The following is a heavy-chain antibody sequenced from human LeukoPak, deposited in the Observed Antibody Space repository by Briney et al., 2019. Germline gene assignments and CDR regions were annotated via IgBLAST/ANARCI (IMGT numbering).Heavy chain of an antibody. D-gene: IGHD3-16*01. Sequence: SETLSLICTVSCGSISSRIYYWGWIRQPPGRGLQWIGTIYNTGSTYYNPSLKRRATISVETSKNQFSLKISALTAADTATYYRALGFRLGEYPFVYWGQGTLVTVSS. CDR3: ALGFRLGEYPFVY. CDR1: CGSISSRIYY. CDR2: IYNTGST. V-gene: IGHV4-39*01. J-gene: IGHJ4*02.